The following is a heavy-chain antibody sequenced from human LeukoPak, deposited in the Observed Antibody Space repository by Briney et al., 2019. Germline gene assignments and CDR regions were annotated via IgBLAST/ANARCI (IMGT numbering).Heavy chain of an antibody. CDR1: GFTFSSYS. J-gene: IGHJ4*02. V-gene: IGHV3-21*01. Sequence: GGSLRLSCVASGFTFSSYSMNWVRQAPGKGLEWVSSISSSSSYIYYADSVKGRFTISRDNAKNSLYLQMNSLRAEDTAVYYCARDLPYNYYGSGSYYTAIDYWGQGTLVTVSS. CDR2: ISSSSSYI. D-gene: IGHD3-10*01. CDR3: ARDLPYNYYGSGSYYTAIDY.